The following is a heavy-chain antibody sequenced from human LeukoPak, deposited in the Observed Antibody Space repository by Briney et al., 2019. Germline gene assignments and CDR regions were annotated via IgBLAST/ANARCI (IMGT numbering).Heavy chain of an antibody. D-gene: IGHD3-10*01. V-gene: IGHV3-23*01. CDR3: AKFILWPRGDGEFQC. Sequence: GGSLRLSCAASGFTFSSYAMSWVRQAPGKGLEWVSAISGSGGSTYYADSVKGRFTISRDHSKNTLYLQMNSLRAEDTAVYYCAKFILWPRGDGEFQCWGQGTLVTVSS. CDR1: GFTFSSYA. CDR2: ISGSGGST. J-gene: IGHJ4*02.